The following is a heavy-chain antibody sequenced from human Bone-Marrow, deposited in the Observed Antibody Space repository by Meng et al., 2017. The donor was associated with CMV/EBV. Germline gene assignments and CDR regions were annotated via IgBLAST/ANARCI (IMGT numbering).Heavy chain of an antibody. V-gene: IGHV1-46*01. D-gene: IGHD6-6*01. CDR2: INPSGGST. CDR3: AREVRVAARPLDY. Sequence: KASGYNFTSYYMHWVRQAPGQGLEWMGIINPSGGSTSYAQKFQGRVTMTRDTSTSTVYMELSSLRSEDTAVYYCAREVRVAARPLDYWGQGTLVTVSS. CDR1: GYNFTSYY. J-gene: IGHJ4*02.